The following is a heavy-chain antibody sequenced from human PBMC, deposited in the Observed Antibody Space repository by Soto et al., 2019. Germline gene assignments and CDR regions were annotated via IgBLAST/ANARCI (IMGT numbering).Heavy chain of an antibody. D-gene: IGHD2-8*01. CDR1: GFTFSSYA. CDR3: AKGLSRSYFYYGTDV. J-gene: IGHJ6*02. Sequence: PGGSLRLSCAASGFTFSSYAMIWVRQAPGKGLEWVSSISGSGDSTYYADSVKGRFTISRDNSKNTLYLQMKSLRVEDTAVYYCAKGLSRSYFYYGTDVWGQGTTVTVSS. CDR2: ISGSGDST. V-gene: IGHV3-23*01.